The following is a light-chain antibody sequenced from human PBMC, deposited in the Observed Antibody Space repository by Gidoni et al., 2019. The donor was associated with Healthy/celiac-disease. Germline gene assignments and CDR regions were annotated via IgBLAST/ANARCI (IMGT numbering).Light chain of an antibody. CDR3: QQYNNWPPLT. CDR1: QSVSSN. Sequence: EIVMTQSPATLSVSPGERATLSCRASQSVSSNLAWYQQKPGPAPRLLIYGATTRATGIPAGFSGSGSGTEFTLTISSLQSEDFAVYYCQQYNNWPPLTFXGXTKVEIK. J-gene: IGKJ4*01. V-gene: IGKV3-15*01. CDR2: GAT.